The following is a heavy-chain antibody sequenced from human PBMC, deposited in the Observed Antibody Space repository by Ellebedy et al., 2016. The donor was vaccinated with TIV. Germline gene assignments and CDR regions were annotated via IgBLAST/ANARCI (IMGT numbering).Heavy chain of an antibody. J-gene: IGHJ5*02. Sequence: AASVKVSCKASGGTFSSYAISWVRQAPGQGLEWMGRIIPILGIANYAQKFQGRVTITADKSTSTAYMELSSLRSEDTAVYYCATEAVCSSTSCYGSGWFDPWGQGTLVTVSS. CDR2: IIPILGIA. D-gene: IGHD2-2*01. CDR1: GGTFSSYA. CDR3: ATEAVCSSTSCYGSGWFDP. V-gene: IGHV1-69*04.